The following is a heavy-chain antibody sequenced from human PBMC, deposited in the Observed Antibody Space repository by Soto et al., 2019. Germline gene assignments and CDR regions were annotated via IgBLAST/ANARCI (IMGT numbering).Heavy chain of an antibody. CDR3: ARPSNNYVAH. D-gene: IGHD4-4*01. CDR2: SKPGYSEA. CDR1: GYXFSNYL. V-gene: IGHV5-51*01. Sequence: EXLDIYGKSSGYXFSNYLVGWVRQMPGKGLECMAISKPGYSEARYSPSFQGQVTISADKSISTAYLQWNSLKASDTAMYYCARPSNNYVAHWGQGTLVTVS. J-gene: IGHJ4*02.